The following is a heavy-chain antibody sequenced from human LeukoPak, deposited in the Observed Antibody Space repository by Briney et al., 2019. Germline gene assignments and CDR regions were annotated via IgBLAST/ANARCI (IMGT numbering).Heavy chain of an antibody. V-gene: IGHV4-34*01. D-gene: IGHD2-8*02. J-gene: IGHJ5*02. CDR2: INHSGST. CDR1: GGSFSGYY. CDR3: ASVLNWASLNWIDP. Sequence: PSETLSLTCAVYGGSFSGYYWSWIRQPPGKGLEWIGEINHSGSTNYNPSLKSRVTISVDTSKNQLSLKLSSVTAADTAVYYCASVLNWASLNWIDPWGQGTLVTVSS.